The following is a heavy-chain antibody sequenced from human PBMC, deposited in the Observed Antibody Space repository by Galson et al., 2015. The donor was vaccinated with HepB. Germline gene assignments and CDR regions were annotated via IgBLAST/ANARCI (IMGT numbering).Heavy chain of an antibody. CDR1: GYTFTGCY. CDR2: INPHSGGT. V-gene: IGHV1-2*02. CDR3: ASAACTYTTSCSPDFP. D-gene: IGHD3-16*01. J-gene: IGHJ5*02. Sequence: SVKVSCKASGYTFTGCYIHWVRQVPGQGLEWMGWINPHSGGTNYAQKFQGRVTMTRDTSISTAYMELSSLRSDDTAVYYRASAACTYTTSCSPDFPWGQGTLVTVSS.